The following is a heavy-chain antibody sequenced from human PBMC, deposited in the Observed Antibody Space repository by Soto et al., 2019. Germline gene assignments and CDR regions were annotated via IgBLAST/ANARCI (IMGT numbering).Heavy chain of an antibody. V-gene: IGHV1-69*14. D-gene: IGHD6-13*01. J-gene: IGHJ4*02. CDR3: ARGYSSSWYGNYFDY. CDR2: IIPIFGTA. CDR1: GGTFSSYA. Sequence: QVQLVQSGAEVKKPGSSVKVSCKASGGTFSSYAISWVRQAPGQGLEWMGGIIPIFGTANYAQKFQGRVTITGDTSMXTAYMELSSLRSEDTAVYYCARGYSSSWYGNYFDYWGQGTLVTVSS.